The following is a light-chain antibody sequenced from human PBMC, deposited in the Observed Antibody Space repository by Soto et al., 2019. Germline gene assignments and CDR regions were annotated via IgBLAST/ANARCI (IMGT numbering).Light chain of an antibody. CDR1: QSVSSCF. CDR3: QQCGSSPWT. Sequence: EIVLTQSPGTLSLSPGERATLSCRASQSVSSCFFAWYQQKPGQAPRLLIYAASSRATGIPDRFSGSGSGTDFTLTISRLEPEDFAVYYCQQCGSSPWTFGEGTKVEIK. J-gene: IGKJ4*01. V-gene: IGKV3-20*01. CDR2: AAS.